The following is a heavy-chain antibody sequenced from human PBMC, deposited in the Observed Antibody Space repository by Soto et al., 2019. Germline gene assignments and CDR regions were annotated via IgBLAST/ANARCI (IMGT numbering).Heavy chain of an antibody. J-gene: IGHJ5*02. CDR2: IYPGDSDT. D-gene: IGHD4-17*01. CDR1: GYTFSSYW. CDR3: ARHVGKMTTMTPRWFDP. Sequence: GESLKISCKASGYTFSSYWSGWVRQMPGKGLEWMGIIYPGDSDTRYSPSFQGKVTISADKSITTAYLQWSSLQASDTAIYYCARHVGKMTTMTPRWFDPWGQGTLVTVSS. V-gene: IGHV5-51*01.